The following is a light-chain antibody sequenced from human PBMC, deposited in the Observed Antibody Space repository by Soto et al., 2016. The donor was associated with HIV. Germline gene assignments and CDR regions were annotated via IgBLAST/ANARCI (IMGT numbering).Light chain of an antibody. CDR3: QVWDVSSDHVV. V-gene: IGLV3-21*03. Sequence: SYVLTQPPSLSVAPRKTARITCGGDNIGSKSVHWYQQKPGQTPVLVVYDDSDRPSGIPERFSGSNSENTATLTISRVEAGDEADYYCQVWDVSSDHVVFGGGTKLSV. CDR1: NIGSKS. J-gene: IGLJ2*01. CDR2: DDS.